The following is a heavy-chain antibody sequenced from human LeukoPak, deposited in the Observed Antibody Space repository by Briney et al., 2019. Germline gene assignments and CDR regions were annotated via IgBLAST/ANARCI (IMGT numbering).Heavy chain of an antibody. V-gene: IGHV4-39*07. CDR3: ARGRYFDY. J-gene: IGHJ4*02. CDR2: INHSGST. Sequence: PSETLSLTCTVSGGSISSSSYYWGWIRQPPGKGLEWIGEINHSGSTNYNPSLKSRVTISVDTSKNQFSLKLSSVTAADTAVYYCARGRYFDYWGQGTLVTVSS. CDR1: GGSISSSSYY.